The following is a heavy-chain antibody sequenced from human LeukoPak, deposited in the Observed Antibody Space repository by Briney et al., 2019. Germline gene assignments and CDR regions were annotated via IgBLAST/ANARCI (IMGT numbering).Heavy chain of an antibody. V-gene: IGHV3-23*01. Sequence: GGSLRLSCAASGFTFSSYAMSWVRQAPGKGLEWVSAISGSGGSTYYADSVKGRFTISRDNSKNTLYLQMNSLRAEDTAVYYCARENYGDPDIGYYYYGMDVWGQGTTVTVSS. CDR3: ARENYGDPDIGYYYYGMDV. CDR2: ISGSGGST. J-gene: IGHJ6*02. D-gene: IGHD4-17*01. CDR1: GFTFSSYA.